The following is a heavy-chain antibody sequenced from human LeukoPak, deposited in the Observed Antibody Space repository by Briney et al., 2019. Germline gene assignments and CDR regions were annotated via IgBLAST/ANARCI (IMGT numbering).Heavy chain of an antibody. J-gene: IGHJ4*02. CDR2: IWYDGSNK. Sequence: GRSLRLSCAASGFTFSSYGMHWVRQAPGKGLEWVAVIWYDGSNKYYADSVKGRFTISRDNSKNTLYLQMNSLRAEDTAVYYCAKDLRGSYYGKGDGTDYWGQGTLVTVSS. CDR3: AKDLRGSYYGKGDGTDY. V-gene: IGHV3-33*06. D-gene: IGHD1-26*01. CDR1: GFTFSSYG.